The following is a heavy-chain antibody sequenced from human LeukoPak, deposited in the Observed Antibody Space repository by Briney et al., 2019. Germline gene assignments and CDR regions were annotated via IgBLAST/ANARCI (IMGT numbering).Heavy chain of an antibody. V-gene: IGHV3-48*04. CDR1: GFAFGDYA. Sequence: GGSLRLSCVASGFAFGDYAMHWVRQAPGKGLEWVSYIGSSSGAIYYADSVKGRFTISRDNAKNSLCLQMDSLRAEDTAVYYCARGLGTGMVTPPYWGQGTLVTVSS. CDR3: ARGLGTGMVTPPY. CDR2: IGSSSGAI. D-gene: IGHD5-18*01. J-gene: IGHJ4*02.